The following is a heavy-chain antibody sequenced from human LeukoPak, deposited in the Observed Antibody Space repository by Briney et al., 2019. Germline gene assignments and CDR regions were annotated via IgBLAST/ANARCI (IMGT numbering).Heavy chain of an antibody. CDR2: IYRSGST. CDR1: GGSISSGSYY. V-gene: IGHV4-61*10. D-gene: IGHD6-13*01. Sequence: PSETLSLTCTVSGGSISSGSYYWSWIRQPAGKRLEWIGHIYRSGSTNYNPSLKSRVTISVDTSKNQFSLKLSSVTAADTAVYYCARVYYSNSYDYWYFDLWGRGTLVTVSS. CDR3: ARVYYSNSYDYWYFDL. J-gene: IGHJ2*01.